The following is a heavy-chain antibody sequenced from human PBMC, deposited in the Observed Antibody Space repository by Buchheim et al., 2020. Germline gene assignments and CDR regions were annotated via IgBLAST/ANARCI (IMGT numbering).Heavy chain of an antibody. V-gene: IGHV3-7*03. D-gene: IGHD1-26*01. CDR3: ARGGRADY. J-gene: IGHJ4*02. Sequence: VQLVESGGGLVQPGGSLRLSCVASGFSLSPYWMSWVRQTPGKGLHWVANINPDGGAKNYVDSAKGRFTISRDNAKNSLYLEMNNLRVEDSAIYHCARGGRADYWGQGTL. CDR1: GFSLSPYW. CDR2: INPDGGAK.